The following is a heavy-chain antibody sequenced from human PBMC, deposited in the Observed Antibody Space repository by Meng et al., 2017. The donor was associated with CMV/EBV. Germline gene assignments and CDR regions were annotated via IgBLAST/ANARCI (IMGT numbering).Heavy chain of an antibody. Sequence: QLQLLNPAPGLSQPPEPLSRTCTVSGGSISSSSYYWGWIRQPPGKGLEWIGSIYYSGSTYYNPSLKIRVTISVDTSKNQFSLKLSSVTAADTAVYYCASIVGAQDYWGQGTLVTVSS. J-gene: IGHJ4*02. D-gene: IGHD1-26*01. CDR2: IYYSGST. CDR3: ASIVGAQDY. CDR1: GGSISSSSYY. V-gene: IGHV4-39*07.